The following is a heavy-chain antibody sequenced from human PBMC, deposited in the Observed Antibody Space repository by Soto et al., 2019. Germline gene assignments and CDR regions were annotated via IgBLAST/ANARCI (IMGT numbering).Heavy chain of an antibody. CDR2: ISPGSRYP. V-gene: IGHV3-11*06. J-gene: IGHJ5*02. CDR3: VRGGGGGLFDP. D-gene: IGHD2-15*01. Sequence: GGSLRLSXASSGFTFSDYYMSWIRQAPGKGLEWLSYISPGSRYPAYADSVKGRFTISRDNARRSLSLQMNSLTVDDTAIYYCVRGGGGGLFDPWGQGSMVTVSS. CDR1: GFTFSDYY.